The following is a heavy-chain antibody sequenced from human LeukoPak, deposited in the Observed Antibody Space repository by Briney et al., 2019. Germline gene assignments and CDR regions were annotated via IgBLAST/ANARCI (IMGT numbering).Heavy chain of an antibody. D-gene: IGHD6-13*01. V-gene: IGHV4-39*01. CDR1: GRSISSSSNY. CDR2: IYYSGDT. CDR3: ARSSAAAGPTHNWFGP. J-gene: IGHJ5*02. Sequence: PSETLSLTCSVSGRSISSSSNYWGWIRQPPGKGLEWIGSIYYSGDTYYNPSLRSRVIISVDTSKKQFSLKLTSVTAADAAVYYCARSSAAAGPTHNWFGPWGQGTLVTVPS.